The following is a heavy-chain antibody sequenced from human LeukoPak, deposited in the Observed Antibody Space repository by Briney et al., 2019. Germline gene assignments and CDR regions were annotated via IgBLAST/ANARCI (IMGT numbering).Heavy chain of an antibody. D-gene: IGHD6-13*01. CDR2: ISGSSNTI. V-gene: IGHV3-48*01. CDR3: TRALVAATRNFDY. Sequence: PGGPLRLSCAASGFTFSTYSMNWVRQAPGKGLEWLSYISGSSNTIYYADSVKGRFTISRDNAKNSLYLQMNSLRAEDTAVYFCTRALVAATRNFDYWGQGTPVTVSS. CDR1: GFTFSTYS. J-gene: IGHJ4*02.